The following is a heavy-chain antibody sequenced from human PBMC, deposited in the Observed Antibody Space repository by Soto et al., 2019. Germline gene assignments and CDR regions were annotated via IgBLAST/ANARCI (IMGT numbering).Heavy chain of an antibody. J-gene: IGHJ5*02. D-gene: IGHD3-3*02. CDR1: GFSLSTSGVG. CDR3: AHSLRSTSLEILEWPIFDP. CDR2: IYWDDDN. Sequence: QITLKESGPTLVKPTQTVTLTCTFSGFSLSTSGVGVGWIRQPPGKALEWLALIYWDDDNRYNPSLKNRLTITKDPSKHLVVLTMTNMDPVDTATYYCAHSLRSTSLEILEWPIFDPWGQGTLVTVSS. V-gene: IGHV2-5*02.